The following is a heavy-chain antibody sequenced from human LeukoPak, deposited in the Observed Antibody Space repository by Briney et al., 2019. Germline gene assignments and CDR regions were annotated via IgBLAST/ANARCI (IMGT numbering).Heavy chain of an antibody. V-gene: IGHV4-59*01. J-gene: IGHJ4*02. CDR1: GGSISSYY. D-gene: IGHD3-10*01. CDR3: ARAVNYGSVTYYAYYSDY. Sequence: SETLSLTCTVSGGSISSYYWSWIRQPPGKGLEWIGYIYYSGSTNYNPSLKSRVTISVDTSKNPFSLKLSSVTAADTAVYYCARAVNYGSVTYYAYYSDYWGQGTLVTVSS. CDR2: IYYSGST.